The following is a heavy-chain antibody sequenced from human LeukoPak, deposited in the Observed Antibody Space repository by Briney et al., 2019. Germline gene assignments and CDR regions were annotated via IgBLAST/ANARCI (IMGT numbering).Heavy chain of an antibody. CDR2: IYPGDSDT. CDR1: GYSFTSYW. CDR3: ARVDLVGATTSFDY. Sequence: GESLKISCKGSGYSFTSYWIGWVRQMPGKGLEWMGIIYPGDSDTRYSPSFQGQVTISADKSISTAFLPWSSLKASDTAMFYCARVDLVGATTSFDYWGQGTLVTVSS. V-gene: IGHV5-51*01. D-gene: IGHD1-26*01. J-gene: IGHJ4*02.